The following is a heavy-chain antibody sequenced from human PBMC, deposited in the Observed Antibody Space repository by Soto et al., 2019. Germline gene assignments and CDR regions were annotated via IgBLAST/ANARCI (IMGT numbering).Heavy chain of an antibody. D-gene: IGHD5-12*01. CDR3: AHRLLLPPLRGYRGFFDF. CDR1: GFSLSTSGVG. Sequence: GSGQTLVNHTQTLTLTCTFSGFSLSTSGVGVGWIRQPPGKALEWLALIYWDDDKRYSPSLKSRLTITKDTSKNQVVLTMTNMDPVDTATYYCAHRLLLPPLRGYRGFFDFWGRGSLVTVSS. CDR2: IYWDDDK. J-gene: IGHJ2*01. V-gene: IGHV2-5*02.